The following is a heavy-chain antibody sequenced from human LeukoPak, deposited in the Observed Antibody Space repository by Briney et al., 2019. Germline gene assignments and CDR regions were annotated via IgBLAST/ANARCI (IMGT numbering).Heavy chain of an antibody. CDR1: GFTFSSYA. Sequence: PGGSLRLSCAASGFTFSSYAMSWVRQAPGKGLEWVSAISGSGGSTYYADSVKGRFTISRDNSKNTLYLQMNSLRAEDTAVYYCAKDSPYCSSTSCYNAFDIWGQGTMVTVSS. D-gene: IGHD2-2*02. J-gene: IGHJ3*02. CDR2: ISGSGGST. CDR3: AKDSPYCSSTSCYNAFDI. V-gene: IGHV3-23*01.